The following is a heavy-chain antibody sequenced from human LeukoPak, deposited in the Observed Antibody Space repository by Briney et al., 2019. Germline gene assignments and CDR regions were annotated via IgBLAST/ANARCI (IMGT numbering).Heavy chain of an antibody. V-gene: IGHV4-4*07. CDR3: ASTRRATGDFGWFDP. CDR2: IYTSGST. Sequence: PSETLSLTCTVSGGSISSYYWSWIRQPAGKGLEWIGRIYTSGSTNYNPSLKSRVTMSVDTSKNQFSLKLSSVTAADTAVYYCASTRRATGDFGWFDPWGQGTLVTVSS. D-gene: IGHD7-27*01. J-gene: IGHJ5*02. CDR1: GGSISSYY.